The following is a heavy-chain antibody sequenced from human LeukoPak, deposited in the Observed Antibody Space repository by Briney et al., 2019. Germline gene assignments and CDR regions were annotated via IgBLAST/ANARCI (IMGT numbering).Heavy chain of an antibody. CDR1: GFTFSSYW. Sequence: GSLRLSCAASGFTFSSYWMSWVRQAPGKGLEWVANIKQDGSEKYYVDSVKGRFTISRDNAKSLMYLQLNSLRAGDTALYFCARGGKKNGGDSFHLWGPGTMVTVAS. J-gene: IGHJ3*01. V-gene: IGHV3-7*01. CDR2: IKQDGSEK. D-gene: IGHD3-10*01. CDR3: ARGGKKNGGDSFHL.